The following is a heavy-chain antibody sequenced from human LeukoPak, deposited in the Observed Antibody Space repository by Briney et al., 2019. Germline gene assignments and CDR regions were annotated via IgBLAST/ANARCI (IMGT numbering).Heavy chain of an antibody. CDR2: LDPDDGKI. Sequence: ASVKVSCKVSGYTLTELSMHWIRQVPGKGLEYMGGLDPDDGKIIDAQKFQDRVTMTEDTSTDTAYMELSSMRSEDTDVYYCAIDSGIVGKTRWLDSWGQGTLVIVS. CDR3: AIDSGIVGKTRWLDS. J-gene: IGHJ5*01. D-gene: IGHD1-26*01. V-gene: IGHV1-24*01. CDR1: GYTLTELS.